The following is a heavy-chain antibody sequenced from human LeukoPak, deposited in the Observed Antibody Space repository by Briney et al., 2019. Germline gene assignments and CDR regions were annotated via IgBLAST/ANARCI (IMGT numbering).Heavy chain of an antibody. D-gene: IGHD3-10*01. Sequence: PGRSLRLSCAASGFTFDDYAMHWVRQAPGKGLEWVSGISWNGGSIGYADSVKGRFTISRDNAKNSLYLQMNSLRAEDTALYYCAKDGVWFGELLYPNFDYWGQGTLVTVSS. CDR1: GFTFDDYA. V-gene: IGHV3-9*01. CDR3: AKDGVWFGELLYPNFDY. J-gene: IGHJ4*02. CDR2: ISWNGGSI.